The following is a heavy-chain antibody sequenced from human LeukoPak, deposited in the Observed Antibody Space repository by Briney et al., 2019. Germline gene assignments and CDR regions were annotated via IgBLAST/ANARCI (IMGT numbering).Heavy chain of an antibody. J-gene: IGHJ4*02. CDR3: AIVGEALDY. D-gene: IGHD4-17*01. V-gene: IGHV1-2*02. CDR1: GYTFTGYN. CDR2: INPNSGGT. Sequence: ASVKVSCKAYGYTFTGYNMHWVRQAPGQGLEWMGWINPNSGGTNYAQNFQGRVALTRDTSISTAYMELSSLRSDDTAVYYCAIVGEALDYWGQGTLVTVSS.